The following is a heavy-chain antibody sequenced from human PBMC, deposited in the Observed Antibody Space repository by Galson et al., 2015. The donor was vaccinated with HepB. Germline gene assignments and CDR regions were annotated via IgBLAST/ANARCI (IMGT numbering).Heavy chain of an antibody. J-gene: IGHJ3*02. Sequence: SETLSLTCAVSGGSISSYYWSWIRQPPGKGLEWIGYIYYSGSTNYNPSLKSRVTISVDTSKNQFSLKLSSVTAADTAVYYCARGPYSSSTSGHDAFDIWGQGTMVTVSS. CDR3: ARGPYSSSTSGHDAFDI. D-gene: IGHD2-2*01. CDR2: IYYSGST. CDR1: GGSISSYY. V-gene: IGHV4-59*01.